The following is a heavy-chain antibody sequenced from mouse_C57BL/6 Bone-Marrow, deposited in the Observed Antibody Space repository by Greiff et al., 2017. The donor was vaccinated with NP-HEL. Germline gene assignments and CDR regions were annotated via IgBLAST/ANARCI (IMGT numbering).Heavy chain of an antibody. CDR1: GYTFTSYW. J-gene: IGHJ3*01. CDR2: IDPSDSYT. D-gene: IGHD2-12*01. CDR3: ASEPYDVAWLAY. V-gene: IGHV1-69*01. Sequence: QVQLQQPGAELVMPGASVKLSCKASGYTFTSYWMHWVKQRPGQGLEWIGEIDPSDSYTNYNQKFTGKSTLTVDKSSSTAYMQLSSLTSEDSAVYYCASEPYDVAWLAYGGQGTLVTVSA.